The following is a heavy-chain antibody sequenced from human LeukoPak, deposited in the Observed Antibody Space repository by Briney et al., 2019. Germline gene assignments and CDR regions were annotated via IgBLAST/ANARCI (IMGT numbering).Heavy chain of an antibody. V-gene: IGHV3-21*01. CDR3: ARDRFLDWLLSTDSYYVMDV. Sequence: IPGGSLRLSCAASGFTFSSYSMHWLRQAPGKGLEWVSSISSSSSYIYYADSVKGRFTISRDNAKNSLYLQMNSLRAEDTAVYYCARDRFLDWLLSTDSYYVMDVWGQGTTVTVSS. CDR2: ISSSSSYI. CDR1: GFTFSSYS. J-gene: IGHJ6*02. D-gene: IGHD3/OR15-3a*01.